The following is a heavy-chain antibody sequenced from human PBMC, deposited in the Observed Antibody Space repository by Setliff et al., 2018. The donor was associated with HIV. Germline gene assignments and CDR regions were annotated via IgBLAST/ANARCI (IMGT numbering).Heavy chain of an antibody. CDR1: GFTFSSYS. D-gene: IGHD3-10*01. CDR3: ARDARYYYGSGSYPAGYFDL. V-gene: IGHV3-21*01. CDR2: ISSSSRSK. J-gene: IGHJ2*01. Sequence: PGGSLRLSCAASGFTFSSYSMNWVRQAPGKGLEWVSSISSSSRSKYYADSVKGRFTISRDNAKNSLYLQMNSLRAEDTAVYYCARDARYYYGSGSYPAGYFDLWGRGTLVTVSS.